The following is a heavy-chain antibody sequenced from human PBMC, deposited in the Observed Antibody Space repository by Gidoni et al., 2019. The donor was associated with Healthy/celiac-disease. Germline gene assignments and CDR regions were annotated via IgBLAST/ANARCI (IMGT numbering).Heavy chain of an antibody. CDR3: ASYRRGSESYYNYYYYYGMDV. CDR2: IIPIFGTA. J-gene: IGHJ6*02. CDR1: GGTFSSYA. D-gene: IGHD3-10*01. V-gene: IGHV1-69*01. Sequence: QVQLVQSGAEVKKPGSSVTVSCKASGGTFSSYAISSVRQAPGQGLEWMGGIIPIFGTANYAQKFQGRVTITADESTSTAYMELSSLRSEDTAVYYSASYRRGSESYYNYYYYYGMDVWGQGTTVTVSS.